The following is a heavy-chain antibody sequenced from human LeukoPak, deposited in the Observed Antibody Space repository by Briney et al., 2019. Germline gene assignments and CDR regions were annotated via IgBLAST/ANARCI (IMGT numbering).Heavy chain of an antibody. Sequence: GGSLRLSCATSGFTFSNAWMNWVRQAPGKGLEWVGRIKSKTDGGTTDYAAPVKGRFTISRDDSKNTLYLQMNSLKTEDTAVYYCSTTYYYDSSEGYWGQGTLVTVSS. D-gene: IGHD3-22*01. CDR1: GFTFSNAW. CDR2: IKSKTDGGTT. J-gene: IGHJ4*02. CDR3: STTYYYDSSEGY. V-gene: IGHV3-15*07.